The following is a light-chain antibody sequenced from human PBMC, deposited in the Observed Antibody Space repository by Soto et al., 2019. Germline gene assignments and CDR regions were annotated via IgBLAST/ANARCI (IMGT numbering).Light chain of an antibody. J-gene: IGLJ2*01. CDR3: CSYAGSSTLV. Sequence: QAVVTQPASVSGSPGQSITISCTGTSIDVGSYKFVSWYQQHPGKAPKLMIYEGSKRPSGVSNRFSGSKSVNTASLTISGLQAEDEADYYCCSYAGSSTLVFGGGTKLTVL. CDR1: SIDVGSYKF. CDR2: EGS. V-gene: IGLV2-23*01.